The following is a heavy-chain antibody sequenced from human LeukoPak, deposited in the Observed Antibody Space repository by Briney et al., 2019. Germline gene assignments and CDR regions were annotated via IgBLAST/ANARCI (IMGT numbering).Heavy chain of an antibody. J-gene: IGHJ6*03. CDR2: IYYSGST. D-gene: IGHD1-7*01. V-gene: IGHV4-39*07. CDR3: ARVGWNYRYYMDV. CDR1: GGSISSSSYS. Sequence: PXETLSLTCTVSGGSISSSSYSWGWLRQPPGKGLEWIGSIYYSGSTYYNPSLKSRVTISVDTSKNQFSLKLSSVTAADTAVYYCARVGWNYRYYMDVWGKGTTVTVSS.